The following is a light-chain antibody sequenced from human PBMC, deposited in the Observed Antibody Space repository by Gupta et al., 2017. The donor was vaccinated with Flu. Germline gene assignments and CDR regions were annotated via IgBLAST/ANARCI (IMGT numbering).Light chain of an antibody. CDR2: LGS. CDR3: MQALQTPRYS. Sequence: DIVMTQSPLSLPVTHGEPASISCRSSQSLLHSNGYNYLDWYLQKPGQSPQLLIDLGSNRASGVPDRFSGSGSGTDFTLKISRVDAEDVGVYYCMQALQTPRYSFGQGTKLEIK. V-gene: IGKV2-28*01. J-gene: IGKJ2*03. CDR1: QSLLHSNGYNY.